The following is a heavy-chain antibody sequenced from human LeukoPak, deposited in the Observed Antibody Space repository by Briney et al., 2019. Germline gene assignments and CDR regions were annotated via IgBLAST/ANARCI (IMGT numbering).Heavy chain of an antibody. CDR2: ISSSGSTI. D-gene: IGHD3-22*01. CDR1: GFTFSDYY. V-gene: IGHV3-11*04. Sequence: PGGSLRLSCAASGFTFSDYYMSWIRQAPGKGLEWVSYISSSGSTIYYADSVKGRFTISRDNAKNSLYLQMNSLRAEDTAVYYCASIDSSGYYYCDYWGQGTLVTVSS. J-gene: IGHJ4*02. CDR3: ASIDSSGYYYCDY.